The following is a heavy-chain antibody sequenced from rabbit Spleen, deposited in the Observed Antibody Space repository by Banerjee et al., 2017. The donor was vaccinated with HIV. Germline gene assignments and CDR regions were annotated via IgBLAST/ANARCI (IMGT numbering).Heavy chain of an antibody. Sequence: QEHLEESGGDLVKPEGSPTLTCKASGFSFTTYWICWVRQAPGKGLEWIGCIYTSSGSTWYASWAKGRFTISKTSSTTVTLQMTSLTAADTATYFCARSNIAYGAYSYATATLWGPGTLVTVS. D-gene: IGHD6-1*01. J-gene: IGHJ4*01. CDR2: IYTSSGST. CDR3: ARSNIAYGAYSYATATL. CDR1: GFSFTTYW. V-gene: IGHV1S45*01.